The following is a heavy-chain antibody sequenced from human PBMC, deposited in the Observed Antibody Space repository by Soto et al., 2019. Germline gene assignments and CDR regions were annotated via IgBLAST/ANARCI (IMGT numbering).Heavy chain of an antibody. CDR3: ARDLASIAVAGI. CDR2: ISYDGSNK. J-gene: IGHJ3*02. V-gene: IGHV3-30-3*01. Sequence: PGGSLSLSCAASGFTFSSYAMHWVRQAPGKGLEWVAVISYDGSNKYYADSVKGRFTISRDNSKNTLYLQMNSLRAEDTAVYCCARDLASIAVAGIWGQGTMVTVSS. CDR1: GFTFSSYA. D-gene: IGHD6-19*01.